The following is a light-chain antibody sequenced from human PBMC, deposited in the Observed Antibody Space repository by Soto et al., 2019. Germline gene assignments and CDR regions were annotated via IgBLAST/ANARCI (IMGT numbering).Light chain of an antibody. CDR2: DDS. J-gene: IGKJ1*01. V-gene: IGKV1-5*01. CDR3: QQYNILST. Sequence: DIQMTQSPSTLSASVGDRVTITCRASQSIRYWVAWYQHKPGKAPKLLIYDDSTLESGAPTRFSGSGSGTEFTLTISSLHPDDFATYYCQQYNILSTFGQGTKVDI. CDR1: QSIRYW.